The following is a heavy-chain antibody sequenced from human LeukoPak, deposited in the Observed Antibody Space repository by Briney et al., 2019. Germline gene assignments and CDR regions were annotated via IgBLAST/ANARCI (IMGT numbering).Heavy chain of an antibody. CDR2: IYSGGST. D-gene: IGHD6-13*01. V-gene: IGHV3-66*01. Sequence: GGSLRLSCAASGFTVSSNYMSWVRQAPGKGLEWVSVIYSGGSTYYADSVKGRFTISRDNSKNTLYLQMNSLRAEDTAVYYCARGYSSSWPFDYWGQRTLVTVSS. CDR3: ARGYSSSWPFDY. CDR1: GFTVSSNY. J-gene: IGHJ4*02.